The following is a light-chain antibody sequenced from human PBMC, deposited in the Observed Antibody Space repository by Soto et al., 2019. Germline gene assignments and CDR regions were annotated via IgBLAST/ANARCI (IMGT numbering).Light chain of an antibody. V-gene: IGKV1-5*01. Sequence: DIHMTQSPSSLSASVGDRVTITCRASQNINSWLAWYQQKPGKAPKLLIYDASSLEKGVPARFSGSGSGTEFTLTISSLQPDDFATYYCQQYNSYSWTFGQGTKVDIK. CDR3: QQYNSYSWT. J-gene: IGKJ1*01. CDR2: DAS. CDR1: QNINSW.